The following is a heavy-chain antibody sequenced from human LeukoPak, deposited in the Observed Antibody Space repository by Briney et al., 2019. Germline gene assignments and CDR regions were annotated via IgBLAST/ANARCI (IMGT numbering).Heavy chain of an antibody. D-gene: IGHD6-13*01. CDR3: ARDLPYSSSWRGYYFDY. V-gene: IGHV3-21*01. Sequence: PGGSLRLSCAASGFTLSSYSMNWVRQAPGKGLEWVSSISSSSSYIYYADSVKGRFTISRDNAKNSLYLQMNSLRAEDTAVYNCARDLPYSSSWRGYYFDYWGQGTLVTVSS. CDR1: GFTLSSYS. CDR2: ISSSSSYI. J-gene: IGHJ4*02.